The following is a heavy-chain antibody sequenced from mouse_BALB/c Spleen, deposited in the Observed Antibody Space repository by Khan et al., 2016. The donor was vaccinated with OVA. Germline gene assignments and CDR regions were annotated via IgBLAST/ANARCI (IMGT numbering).Heavy chain of an antibody. D-gene: IGHD2-4*01. Sequence: QMQLEESGPGLVAPSQSLSITCTVSGFSLSNYGIHWVRQPPGKGLEWLGVTWTGGITNYNSALMSRLIISKDNSKSQVFLKMNRLQTDDTAIYYCARSDDYDVGGFAYWGQGTLVTVSA. CDR2: TWTGGIT. J-gene: IGHJ3*01. CDR1: GFSLSNYG. V-gene: IGHV2-9*02. CDR3: ARSDDYDVGGFAY.